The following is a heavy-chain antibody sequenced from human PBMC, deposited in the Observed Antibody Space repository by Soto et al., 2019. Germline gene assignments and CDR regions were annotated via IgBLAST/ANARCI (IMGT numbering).Heavy chain of an antibody. D-gene: IGHD2-8*01. J-gene: IGHJ6*02. V-gene: IGHV1-69*13. CDR2: IIPMFGKP. Sequence: SVKVYWKACGGNFRSYAINWVRQAPGQGLAWMGGIIPMFGKPNYEEKFLGRVNISADESKRTAYMEVTRLKSEDTAVYYCARRMETNYFYCMDVWGLGTTVAVSS. CDR3: ARRMETNYFYCMDV. CDR1: GGNFRSYA.